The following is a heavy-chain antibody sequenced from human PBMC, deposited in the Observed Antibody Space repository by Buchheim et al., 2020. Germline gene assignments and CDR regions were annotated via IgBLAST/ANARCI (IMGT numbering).Heavy chain of an antibody. CDR2: ISYDGSNK. D-gene: IGHD5-24*01. J-gene: IGHJ4*02. CDR3: AKGEWLY. V-gene: IGHV3-30*18. Sequence: VQLVESGGGVVQPGRSLRLSCAASGFTFSSYGMHWVRQAPGKGLEWVAVISYDGSNKYYADSVKGRFTISRDNSKNTLYLQMNSLRAEDTAVYYCAKGEWLYWGQGTL. CDR1: GFTFSSYG.